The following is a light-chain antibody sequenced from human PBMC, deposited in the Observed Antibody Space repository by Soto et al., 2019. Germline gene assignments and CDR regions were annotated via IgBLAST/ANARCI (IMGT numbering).Light chain of an antibody. J-gene: IGKJ4*02. Sequence: DIQMTPSPSSLSASLVYRVNITFRSSQSISNYLAWYQQKPGQAPRLLIYAASTLPSGVPSRFSGSGSGTHFTLTISSLQPEDVAAYYCQKHNDSPRTFGGGTKVDIK. CDR1: QSISNY. CDR2: AAS. V-gene: IGKV1-27*01. CDR3: QKHNDSPRT.